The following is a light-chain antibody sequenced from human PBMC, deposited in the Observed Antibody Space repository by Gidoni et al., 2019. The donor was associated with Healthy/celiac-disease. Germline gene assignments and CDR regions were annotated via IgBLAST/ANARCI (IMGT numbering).Light chain of an antibody. Sequence: AIRMTQSPSAFSASTGGRVTITCRASQDISSYLAWYQQKPGKAPKLLIYAASTLQSGVPSRFSGSGSGTDFTLTISCLQSEDFATYYCQQYYSYPPTFGGGTQVEIK. J-gene: IGKJ4*01. V-gene: IGKV1-8*01. CDR1: QDISSY. CDR3: QQYYSYPPT. CDR2: AAS.